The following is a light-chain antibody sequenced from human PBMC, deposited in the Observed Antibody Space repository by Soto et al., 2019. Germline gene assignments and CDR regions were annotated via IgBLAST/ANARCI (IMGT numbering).Light chain of an antibody. CDR1: QSISNN. CDR2: AAS. V-gene: IGKV1-39*01. CDR3: QQSYSSPPT. Sequence: DIPMTQSPSSLSASVEDRVIITCRASQSISNNLNWYQQKPGKAPKLLIFAASSLQSGVPSRFSGSRSGPDFTLTISSLQPEDFATYYCQQSYSSPPTFGQGTKVEIK. J-gene: IGKJ1*01.